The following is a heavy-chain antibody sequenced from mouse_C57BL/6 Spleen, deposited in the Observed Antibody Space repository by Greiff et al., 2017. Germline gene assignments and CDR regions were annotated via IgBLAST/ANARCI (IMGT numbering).Heavy chain of an antibody. CDR3: ARRVYDYDEGYFDV. Sequence: QVQLQQSGAELVKPGASVKISCKASGYAFSSYWMNWVKQRPGKGLEWIGQIYPGDGDTNYNGKFKGKATLTADKSSSTAYMQLSSLTSEDSAVYFCARRVYDYDEGYFDVWGTGTTVTVSS. CDR1: GYAFSSYW. D-gene: IGHD2-4*01. J-gene: IGHJ1*03. CDR2: IYPGDGDT. V-gene: IGHV1-80*01.